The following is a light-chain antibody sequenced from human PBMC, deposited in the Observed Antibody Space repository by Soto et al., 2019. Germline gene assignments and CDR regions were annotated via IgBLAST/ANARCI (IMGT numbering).Light chain of an antibody. CDR3: QQSGSPVYT. J-gene: IGKJ2*01. CDR2: GAS. CDR1: QSVSSAY. Sequence: EIVLTQSPGTLSLSPGERATLSCRASQSVSSAYLAWYQQIPGQAPRLLIYGASSRATGIPDRFSGSGSGPDFPLTISGLEPEDFAVYYCQQSGSPVYTFGQGTKLEIK. V-gene: IGKV3-20*01.